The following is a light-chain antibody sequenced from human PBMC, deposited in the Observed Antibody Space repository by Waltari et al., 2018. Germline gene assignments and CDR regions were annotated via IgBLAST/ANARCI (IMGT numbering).Light chain of an antibody. CDR1: QSVGRT. J-gene: IGKJ1*01. CDR2: GAS. V-gene: IGKV3-20*01. Sequence: EIVLTQSPGTLSLSPGERATLSCRTSQSVGRTLAWYQQKPGQAPRLLIYGASIRATGIPDRFSGSGSGTDFSLTISRLEPEDFAVYYCKHYVRLPVTFGQGTKVEIK. CDR3: KHYVRLPVT.